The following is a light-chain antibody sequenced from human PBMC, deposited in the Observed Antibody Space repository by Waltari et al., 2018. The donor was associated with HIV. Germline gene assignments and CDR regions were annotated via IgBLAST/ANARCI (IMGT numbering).Light chain of an antibody. J-gene: IGLJ3*02. V-gene: IGLV2-14*01. CDR2: EVS. CDR3: VSYKSSSSPV. CDR1: SFDIYGYNF. Sequence: QSALTQPASVSGSPGQSITISCTGASFDIYGYNFVSWFQHHPGKAPKVIIYEVSNRPSGVSKRFSGAKSGNTAYLTISGLQPEDEAEYFCVSYKSSSSPVFGGGTKLTV.